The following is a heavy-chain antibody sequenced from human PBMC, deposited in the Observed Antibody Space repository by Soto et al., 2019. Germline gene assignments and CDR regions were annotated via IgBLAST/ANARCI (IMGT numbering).Heavy chain of an antibody. V-gene: IGHV4-39*01. D-gene: IGHD1-26*01. CDR3: ARHGIRIVGGRGPWDY. Sequence: QLQLQESGPGLVKPSETLSLTCTVSGGSISSSSYYWGWIRQPPGKGLEWIGSIYYSGSTYYNPSLKSRVTISVDTSKNQFSLKLSSVTAADTAVYYRARHGIRIVGGRGPWDYWGQGTLVTVSS. CDR2: IYYSGST. CDR1: GGSISSSSYY. J-gene: IGHJ4*02.